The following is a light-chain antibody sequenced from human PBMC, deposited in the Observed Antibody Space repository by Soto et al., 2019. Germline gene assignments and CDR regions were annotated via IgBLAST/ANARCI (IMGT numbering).Light chain of an antibody. CDR1: QGISNY. V-gene: IGKV1-27*01. Sequence: DIQMTQSPSSLSASVGDRVTITCRASQGISNYVAWYQQKPGKVPKLLIYAASTLHSGVPSRFSCSGFGTDFTLTISSLQPEDVATYYCQKYNSARWTFGKGTEVGIK. J-gene: IGKJ1*01. CDR3: QKYNSARWT. CDR2: AAS.